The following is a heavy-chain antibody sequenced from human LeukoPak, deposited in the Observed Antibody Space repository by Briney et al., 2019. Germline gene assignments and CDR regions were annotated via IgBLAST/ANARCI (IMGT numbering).Heavy chain of an antibody. D-gene: IGHD6-13*01. CDR1: GYSFTSYW. Sequence: GESLKISCKGSGYSFTSYWIGWVRQMPGKGLEWMGIIYPGDSDTRYSPSFQGQVTISADKSISTAYLQWSSLKASDTAMYYCARAIPSIAAAGTVDYWGRGTLVTVSS. V-gene: IGHV5-51*01. J-gene: IGHJ4*02. CDR3: ARAIPSIAAAGTVDY. CDR2: IYPGDSDT.